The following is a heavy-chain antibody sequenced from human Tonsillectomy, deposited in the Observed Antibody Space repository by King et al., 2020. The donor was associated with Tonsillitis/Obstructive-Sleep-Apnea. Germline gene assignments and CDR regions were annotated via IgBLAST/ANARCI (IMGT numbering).Heavy chain of an antibody. D-gene: IGHD5-18*01. V-gene: IGHV4-59*01. CDR1: GGSISSYY. J-gene: IGHJ5*02. CDR2: IYYSGST. CDR3: ARRLVDTAKDSYNWFDP. Sequence: QLQESGPGLVKPSETLSLTCTVSGGSISSYYWSWIRQPPGKGLEWIGYIYYSGSTNYNPSLKSRVTISVDTSKNQFSLKLSSVTAADTAVYYCARRLVDTAKDSYNWFDPWGQGTLVTVSS.